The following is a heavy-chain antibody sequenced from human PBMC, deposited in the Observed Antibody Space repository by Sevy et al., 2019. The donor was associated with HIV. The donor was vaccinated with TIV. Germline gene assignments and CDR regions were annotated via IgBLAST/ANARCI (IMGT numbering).Heavy chain of an antibody. V-gene: IGHV4-59*08. J-gene: IGHJ5*02. CDR3: AKHVDARWFDP. CDR1: GDSISTYY. D-gene: IGHD2-2*01. Sequence: SENLSLTCTVSGDSISTYYWSWIRQPTGKGLEWIGSVQYSGTTNYNPSLKNRGTISVDASKHQFFLRLNYVTAADSAVYYCAKHVDARWFDPWGQGTLVSVSS. CDR2: VQYSGTT.